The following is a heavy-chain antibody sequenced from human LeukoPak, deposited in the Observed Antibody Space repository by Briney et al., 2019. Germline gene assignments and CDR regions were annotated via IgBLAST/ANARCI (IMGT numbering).Heavy chain of an antibody. D-gene: IGHD3-16*01. CDR2: IIPIFGTA. CDR3: AGLVWGRSYGNWFDP. CDR1: GGTFSSYA. Sequence: ASVKVSCKASGGTFSSYAISWVRQAPGQGLEWMGGIIPIFGTANYAQKFQGRVMITTDESTGTAYMELSSLRSEDTAVYYCAGLVWGRSYGNWFDPWGQGTLVTVSS. J-gene: IGHJ5*02. V-gene: IGHV1-69*05.